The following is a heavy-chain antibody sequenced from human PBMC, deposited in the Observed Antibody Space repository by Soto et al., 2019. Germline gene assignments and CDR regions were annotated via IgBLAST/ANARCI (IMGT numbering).Heavy chain of an antibody. D-gene: IGHD3-10*01. V-gene: IGHV3-33*01. Sequence: QVQLVESGGGVVQPGRSLRLSCAASGLTFSNYGMHWVRQAPGKGLEWVAVTWSDGSNKYYADPVKGRFTISRDNAKNTLYLQMNSLRADDTAVYYCAIGGVTFDTWGQGTLVTFSS. CDR2: TWSDGSNK. CDR3: AIGGVTFDT. J-gene: IGHJ4*02. CDR1: GLTFSNYG.